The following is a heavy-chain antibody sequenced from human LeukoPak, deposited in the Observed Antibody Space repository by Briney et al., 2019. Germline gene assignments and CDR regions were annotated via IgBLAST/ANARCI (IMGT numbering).Heavy chain of an antibody. J-gene: IGHJ4*02. CDR1: GYSVTDYG. V-gene: IGHV5-51*01. CDR2: IFPGDSKT. CDR3: ARLWFGELAGFNY. Sequence: GESLKIFCMTSGYSVTDYGIGWVRQMPGRGLEWLGVIFPGDSKTRYSPSFQGQVSISADRSSSTAYLQWSSLQASDTAMYHCARLWFGELAGFNYWGRGTLVTVSS. D-gene: IGHD3-10*01.